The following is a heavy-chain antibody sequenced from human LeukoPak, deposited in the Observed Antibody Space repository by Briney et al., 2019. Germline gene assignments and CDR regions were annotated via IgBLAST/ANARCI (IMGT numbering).Heavy chain of an antibody. CDR1: GFTFDDYA. Sequence: GRSLRLSCAASGFTFDDYAMHWVRQAPGKGLEWVSGISWNSGSIGYADSVKGRFTISRDNAKNSLYLQMNSLRAEDTALYYCAKVQSIAARRDAFDIWGQGTMVTVSS. CDR3: AKVQSIAARRDAFDI. V-gene: IGHV3-9*01. CDR2: ISWNSGSI. D-gene: IGHD6-6*01. J-gene: IGHJ3*02.